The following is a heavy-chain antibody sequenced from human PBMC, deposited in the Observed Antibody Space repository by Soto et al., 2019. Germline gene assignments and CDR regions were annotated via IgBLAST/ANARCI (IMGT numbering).Heavy chain of an antibody. CDR1: GFTFSSYA. V-gene: IGHV3-30-3*01. J-gene: IGHJ6*02. Sequence: QVQLVESGGGVVQPGRSLRLSCAASGFTFSSYAMHWVRQAPGKGLEWVAVISYDGSNKYYADSVKGRFTISRDNSKNTLYLQKNSLRAEDTAVYYCAREQADLTPRYYYGMDVWGQGTTVTVSS. CDR3: AREQADLTPRYYYGMDV. CDR2: ISYDGSNK. D-gene: IGHD7-27*01.